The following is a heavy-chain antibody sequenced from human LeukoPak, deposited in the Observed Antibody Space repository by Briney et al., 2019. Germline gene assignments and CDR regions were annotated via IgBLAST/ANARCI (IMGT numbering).Heavy chain of an antibody. D-gene: IGHD6-13*01. CDR3: GSSLSSSWYDF. CDR2: FYYGGGT. CDR1: GGSFSGYY. Sequence: SETLSLTCAVYGGSFSGYYWGWIRQPPGKGLEWIGSFYYGGGTYHNPSLRSRTIISSDTSKNQFSLRLNFVTAADTAVYYCGSSLSSSWYDFWGQGALVTVSS. V-gene: IGHV4-34*04. J-gene: IGHJ4*02.